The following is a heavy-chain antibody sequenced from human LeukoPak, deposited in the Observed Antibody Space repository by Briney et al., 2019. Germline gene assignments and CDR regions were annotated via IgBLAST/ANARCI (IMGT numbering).Heavy chain of an antibody. CDR2: ISGSGGST. Sequence: GGSLRLSCAASGFTFSSYAMSWVRQAPGKGLEWVSAISGSGGSTYYADSVKGQFTISRDNSKNTLYLQMNSLRAEDTAVYYCAKATDYSNYYYYYYMDVWGKGTTVTVSS. V-gene: IGHV3-23*01. J-gene: IGHJ6*03. D-gene: IGHD4-11*01. CDR1: GFTFSSYA. CDR3: AKATDYSNYYYYYYMDV.